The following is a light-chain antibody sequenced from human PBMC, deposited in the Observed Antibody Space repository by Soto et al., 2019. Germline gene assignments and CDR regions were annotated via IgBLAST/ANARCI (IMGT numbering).Light chain of an antibody. Sequence: QLVLTQSPSASASLGASVKFTCTLSSGHSNYAIAWHQQQSEKGPRYLMKLNSDGSHSKGDGIPDRFSGSSSGAERYLTISSLQSEDEADYYCQTWGSGIVVFGGGTKVTVL. CDR1: SGHSNYA. CDR2: LNSDGSH. J-gene: IGLJ2*01. CDR3: QTWGSGIVV. V-gene: IGLV4-69*01.